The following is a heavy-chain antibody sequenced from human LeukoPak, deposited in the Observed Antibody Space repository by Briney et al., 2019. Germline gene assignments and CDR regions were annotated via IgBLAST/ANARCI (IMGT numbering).Heavy chain of an antibody. CDR3: ARVLGIDIVVVPARTGWDY. V-gene: IGHV3-30-3*01. Sequence: PGGSLRLSCAASGFTFSSYAMHWVRQAPGKGLEWVAVISYDGSNKYYADSVKGRFTISRDNSKNTLYLQMNSLRAEDTAVYYCARVLGIDIVVVPARTGWDYWGQGTLVTVSS. J-gene: IGHJ4*02. D-gene: IGHD2-2*01. CDR1: GFTFSSYA. CDR2: ISYDGSNK.